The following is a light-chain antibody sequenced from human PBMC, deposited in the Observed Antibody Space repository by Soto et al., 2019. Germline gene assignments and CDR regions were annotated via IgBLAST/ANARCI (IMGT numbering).Light chain of an antibody. CDR3: QKYNSAPRR. J-gene: IGKJ1*01. Sequence: DIQMTQSPSSLSASVGDRVTITCRASQGISNYLAWYQQKPGKVPKLLIYAASTLQSGVQSRFSGSGSGTDFTPTISSLQTEDVATYYCQKYNSAPRRFGQGTKVEIK. CDR2: AAS. V-gene: IGKV1-27*01. CDR1: QGISNY.